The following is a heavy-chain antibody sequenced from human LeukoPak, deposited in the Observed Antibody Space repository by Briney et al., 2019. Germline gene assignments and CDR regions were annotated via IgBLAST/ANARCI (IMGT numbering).Heavy chain of an antibody. CDR3: ARGSDDYGDYDSDY. J-gene: IGHJ4*02. Sequence: GSLRLSCEASGLSLSNYPMHWVRQAPGKGLEWITLITYDGAFDGGKTYYADSVKGRFTVSRDKSKNTLYLQMNSLRAEDTAVYYCARGSDDYGDYDSDYWGQGTLVTVSS. CDR2: ITYDGAFDGGKT. CDR1: GLSLSNYP. D-gene: IGHD4-17*01. V-gene: IGHV3-30*07.